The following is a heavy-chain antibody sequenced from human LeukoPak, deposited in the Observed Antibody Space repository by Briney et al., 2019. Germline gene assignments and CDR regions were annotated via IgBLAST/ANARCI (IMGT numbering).Heavy chain of an antibody. CDR3: ARVLSYGSEYYFDY. CDR1: GSTFSSYA. CDR2: IIPIFGTA. J-gene: IGHJ4*02. Sequence: GASVKVSCKDSGSTFSSYAISWVRQALGQGLEWMGGIIPIFGTANYAQKFQGRVTITADESTSTAYMELSSLRSEDTAVYYCARVLSYGSEYYFDYWGQGTLVTVSS. V-gene: IGHV1-69*01. D-gene: IGHD5-18*01.